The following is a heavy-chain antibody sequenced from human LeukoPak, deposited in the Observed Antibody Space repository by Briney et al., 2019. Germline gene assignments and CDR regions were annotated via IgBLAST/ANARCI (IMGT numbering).Heavy chain of an antibody. D-gene: IGHD6-13*01. CDR1: GYSISSGYY. Sequence: SETLSLTCTVSGYSISSGYYWGWIRQPPGKGLEWIGSIYHSGSTYYNPSLRSRITISVDTSKNHFSLKLSSVTAADTAVYYCARVSSHPHPLKDVWGKGTTVTVTS. V-gene: IGHV4-38-2*02. CDR2: IYHSGST. J-gene: IGHJ6*04. CDR3: ARVSSHPHPLKDV.